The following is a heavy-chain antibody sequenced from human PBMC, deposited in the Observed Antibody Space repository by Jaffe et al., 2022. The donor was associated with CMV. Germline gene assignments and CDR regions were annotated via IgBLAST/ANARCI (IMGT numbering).Heavy chain of an antibody. V-gene: IGHV3-21*01. CDR2: ISSSSSYI. Sequence: EVQLVESGGGLVKPGGSLRLSCAASGFTFSSYSMNWVRQAPGKGLEWVSSISSSSSYIYYADSVKGRFTISRDNAKNSLYLQMNSLRAEDTAVYYCARAGIVGALVGAFDIWGQGTMVTVSS. D-gene: IGHD1-26*01. CDR1: GFTFSSYS. CDR3: ARAGIVGALVGAFDI. J-gene: IGHJ3*02.